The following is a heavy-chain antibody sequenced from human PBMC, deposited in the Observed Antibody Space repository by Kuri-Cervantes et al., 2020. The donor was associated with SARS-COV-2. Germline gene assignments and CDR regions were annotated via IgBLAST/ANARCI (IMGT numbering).Heavy chain of an antibody. CDR3: ARDVAYGDFSFDY. CDR1: GFTFNTYS. J-gene: IGHJ4*02. V-gene: IGHV3-48*01. CDR2: ISKGSDTI. Sequence: GGSLRLSCAASGFTFNTYSMDWVRQAPGKGLEWLAYISKGSDTIYYADSVRGRFTISRDNSKNTLYLQMNSLRAEDTAVYYCARDVAYGDFSFDYWGQGTLVTVSS. D-gene: IGHD4-17*01.